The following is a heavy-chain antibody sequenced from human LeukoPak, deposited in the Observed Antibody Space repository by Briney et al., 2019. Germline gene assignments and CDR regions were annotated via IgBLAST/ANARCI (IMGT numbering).Heavy chain of an antibody. D-gene: IGHD1-26*01. CDR3: ARDSSGSSFDY. V-gene: IGHV3-21*01. CDR2: ISSSRRYI. CDR1: GFTFSSYS. J-gene: IGHJ4*02. Sequence: GGSLRLSCAASGFTFSSYSMNWVRQAPGKGLKWVSFISSSRRYIYYADSVKGRFTISRDNDKNSLYLQMNSLRAEDTAVYYCARDSSGSSFDYWGQGTLVTVSS.